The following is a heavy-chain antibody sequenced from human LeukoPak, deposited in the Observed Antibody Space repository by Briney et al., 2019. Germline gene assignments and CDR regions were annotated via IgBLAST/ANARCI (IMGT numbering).Heavy chain of an antibody. CDR1: GASIRSYY. CDR3: AREGREGYNYAFDF. D-gene: IGHD5-24*01. J-gene: IGHJ3*01. Sequence: PSETLSLTCSVSGASIRSYYWNWIRQPLGKGLEWLGYIYYSGSTNYSPSLQSRFTISVDTSKNQFSLKLSSGTAADTAVYYCAREGREGYNYAFDFWGHGTMVTVS. CDR2: IYYSGST. V-gene: IGHV4-59*01.